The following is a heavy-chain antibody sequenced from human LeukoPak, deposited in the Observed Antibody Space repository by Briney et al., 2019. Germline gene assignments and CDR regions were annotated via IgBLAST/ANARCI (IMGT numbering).Heavy chain of an antibody. CDR2: VNDDGSTT. V-gene: IGHV3-74*01. CDR1: GCTFRDFW. D-gene: IGHD1-1*01. J-gene: IGHJ4*02. CDR3: ARETLGAGLRAPDY. Sequence: GGSLRLSCAASGCTFRDFWFHWIRQVPGKGPVWVSRVNDDGSTTFYPGSVKGRFTISSDNAKNTVYLQMNSLRVEDTAVYYCARETLGAGLRAPDYWGRGALVTVSS.